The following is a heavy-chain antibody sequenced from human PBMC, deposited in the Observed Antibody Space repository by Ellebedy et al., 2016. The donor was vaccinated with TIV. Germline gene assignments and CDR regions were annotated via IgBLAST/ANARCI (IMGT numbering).Heavy chain of an antibody. J-gene: IGHJ5*02. CDR1: GGAISRYY. CDR2: IYYSGST. V-gene: IGHV4-59*01. CDR3: ASGRWLPLPGS. Sequence: MPSETLSLTCTVSGGAISRYYWSWIRQPPGKGLEWIGYIYYSGSTKYNPSLKSRVTISVDTSKNQFSLKMNSVTAADTAVYYCASGRWLPLPGSWGQGTLVTVSS. D-gene: IGHD5-24*01.